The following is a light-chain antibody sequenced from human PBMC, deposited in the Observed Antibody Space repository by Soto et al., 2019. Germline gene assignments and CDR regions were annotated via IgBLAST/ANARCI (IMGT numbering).Light chain of an antibody. CDR3: SSYTSSSTYV. CDR1: SRDVGGYNY. V-gene: IGLV2-14*01. Sequence: QSALTQPASVSGSPGQSITISCTGTSRDVGGYNYVSCYQQHPGKAPKLMNYDVSNRPSGVSNRFSGSKSGNTASLTISGLQAEYEADYYCSSYTSSSTYVFGTGTKLTVL. CDR2: DVS. J-gene: IGLJ1*01.